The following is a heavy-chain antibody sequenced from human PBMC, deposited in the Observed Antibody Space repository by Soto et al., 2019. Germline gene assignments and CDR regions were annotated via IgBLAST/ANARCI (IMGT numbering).Heavy chain of an antibody. Sequence: QVQLVESGGGVVQPGRSLRLSCAASGFTFSSYGMHWVRQAPGKGLEWVAVISYDGSNKYYADSVKGRFTISRDNSKNTMYLQMNSLRAKAAAVYYCAKDGTIRYYYYSGSDVWGQGTTVTVSS. CDR3: AKDGTIRYYYYSGSDV. CDR1: GFTFSSYG. V-gene: IGHV3-30*18. CDR2: ISYDGSNK. J-gene: IGHJ6*02. D-gene: IGHD1-26*01.